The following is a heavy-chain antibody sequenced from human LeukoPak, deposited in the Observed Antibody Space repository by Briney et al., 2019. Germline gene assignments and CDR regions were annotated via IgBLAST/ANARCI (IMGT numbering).Heavy chain of an antibody. CDR1: GFTFSSYS. CDR3: ARVTSSWPTDLSDY. D-gene: IGHD6-13*01. CDR2: ISSSSSYI. Sequence: GGSLRLSCAASGFTFSSYSMNWVRQAPGKGLEWVSSISSSSSYIYYADSVKGRFTISRDNAKNSLYLQMNSLRAEDTAVYYCARVTSSWPTDLSDYWGQGTLVTVSS. J-gene: IGHJ4*02. V-gene: IGHV3-21*01.